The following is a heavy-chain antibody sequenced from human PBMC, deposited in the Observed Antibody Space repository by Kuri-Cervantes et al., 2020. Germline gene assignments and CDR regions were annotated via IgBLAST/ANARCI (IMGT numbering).Heavy chain of an antibody. CDR2: IYWDDDA. J-gene: IGHJ4*02. V-gene: IGHV2-5*02. Sequence: SGPTLVKPTQTLTLTCTFSGFSLTTYGVGVGWIRQPPGKALEWPALIYWDDDAHHSPSLKSRLTITKDTSKKQVFLTMTSMDSVDTATYFCARRTVGTTYFDYWGQGTPVTVSS. CDR1: GFSLTTYGVG. CDR3: ARRTVGTTYFDY. D-gene: IGHD1-1*01.